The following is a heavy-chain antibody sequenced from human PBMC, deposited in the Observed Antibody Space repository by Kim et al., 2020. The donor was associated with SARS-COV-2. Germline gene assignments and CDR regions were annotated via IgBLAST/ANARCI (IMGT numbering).Heavy chain of an antibody. CDR2: TYYRSKWYN. Sequence: SQTLSLTCAISGDSVSSNSAAWNWIKQSPSRGLEWLGRTYYRSKWYNDYAVSVKSRITINSDTSKNQFSLQLNSVTPEDTAVYYCACSSGWYPGGYFDYWGQGTLVTVSS. CDR3: ACSSGWYPGGYFDY. D-gene: IGHD6-19*01. CDR1: GDSVSSNSAA. J-gene: IGHJ4*02. V-gene: IGHV6-1*01.